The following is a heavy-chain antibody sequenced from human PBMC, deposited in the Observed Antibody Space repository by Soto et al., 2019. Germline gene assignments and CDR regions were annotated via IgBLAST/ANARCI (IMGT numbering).Heavy chain of an antibody. CDR2: ISYDGSNK. Sequence: GGSLRLSCAASGFTFSSYAMHWVRQAPGKGLEWVAVISYDGSNKYYADSVKGRFTISRDNSKNTLYLQMNSLRAEDTAVYYCARDPRIYPQGSDYVSWFDPWGQGTLVTVSS. V-gene: IGHV3-30-3*01. D-gene: IGHD4-17*01. CDR1: GFTFSSYA. J-gene: IGHJ5*02. CDR3: ARDPRIYPQGSDYVSWFDP.